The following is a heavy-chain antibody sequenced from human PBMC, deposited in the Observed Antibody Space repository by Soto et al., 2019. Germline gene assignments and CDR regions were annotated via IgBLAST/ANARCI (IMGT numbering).Heavy chain of an antibody. J-gene: IGHJ4*02. Sequence: VRQAPGQGLELMGGIIPIFGTANYAQKFQGRVTITADESTSTAYMELSSLRSEDTAVYYCARGERSFHYDILTGYYGSFDYWGQGTLVTVSS. CDR2: IIPIFGTA. CDR3: ARGERSFHYDILTGYYGSFDY. V-gene: IGHV1-69*01. D-gene: IGHD3-9*01.